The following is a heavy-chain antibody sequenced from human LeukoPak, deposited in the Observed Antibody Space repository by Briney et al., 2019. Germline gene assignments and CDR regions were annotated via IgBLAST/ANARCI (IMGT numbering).Heavy chain of an antibody. V-gene: IGHV4-4*07. D-gene: IGHD2-15*01. CDR1: GGSISSYF. CDR2: IYASGNT. Sequence: SETLSLTCTVSGGSISSYFWYWIRQPAGKGLEWVGRIYASGNTDYNPSLKSRLTMSMDTSKNQFSLSLSSVSAADTAVYFCAREDPLVAARGLDYWGQGTLVTVSS. J-gene: IGHJ4*02. CDR3: AREDPLVAARGLDY.